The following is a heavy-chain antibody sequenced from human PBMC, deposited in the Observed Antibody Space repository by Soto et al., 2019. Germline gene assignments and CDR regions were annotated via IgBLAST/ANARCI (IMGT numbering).Heavy chain of an antibody. J-gene: IGHJ5*02. CDR1: GGTFSSQA. Sequence: QVQLLQSGAEVKKPGSSMNVSCKTLGGTFSSQAVNWLRQAPGHRFEWIGGIIPLFGATNFAQKFQGRVTSTADKSTSTVYMALSSLRLEDTALYYCARVAQVGSGWFDPWGQGTLVTVSS. CDR3: ARVAQVGSGWFDP. D-gene: IGHD1-26*01. V-gene: IGHV1-69*06. CDR2: IIPLFGAT.